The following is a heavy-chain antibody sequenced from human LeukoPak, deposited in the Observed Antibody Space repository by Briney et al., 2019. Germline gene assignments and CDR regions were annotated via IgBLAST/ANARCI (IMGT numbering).Heavy chain of an antibody. J-gene: IGHJ4*02. Sequence: GASVEVSCKASGYTFTSYYMHWVRQAPGQGLEWMGIINPSGGSTSYAQKFQGRATMTRDTSTSTVYMELSSLRSEDTAVYYCARDLYGDYEVQAPGHWGQGTLVTVSS. V-gene: IGHV1-46*01. CDR2: INPSGGST. CDR1: GYTFTSYY. D-gene: IGHD4-17*01. CDR3: ARDLYGDYEVQAPGH.